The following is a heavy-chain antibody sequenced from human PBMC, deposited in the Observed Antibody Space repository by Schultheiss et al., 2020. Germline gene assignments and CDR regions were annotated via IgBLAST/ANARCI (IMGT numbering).Heavy chain of an antibody. CDR1: GFTFSSYA. CDR2: ISGSGGST. J-gene: IGHJ4*02. Sequence: GSLRLSCAASGFTFSSYAMSWVRQAPGKGLEWVSAISGSGGSTYYADSVKGRFTISRDNSKNTLYLQMNSLRAEDTAVYYCAKDHRDIVVVVAATFHYWGQGTLVTVSS. D-gene: IGHD2-15*01. V-gene: IGHV3-23*01. CDR3: AKDHRDIVVVVAATFHY.